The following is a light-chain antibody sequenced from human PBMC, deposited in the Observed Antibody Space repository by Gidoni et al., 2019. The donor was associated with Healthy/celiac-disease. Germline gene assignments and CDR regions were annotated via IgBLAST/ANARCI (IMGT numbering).Light chain of an antibody. CDR2: AAS. J-gene: IGKJ1*01. CDR3: QQSYSTLRX. CDR1: QSISSY. Sequence: DIQMTQSPSSLSASVGDRVTITCRASQSISSYLNWYQQKPGKAPKLLIYAASSLQSGVPSRFSGSGSGTDFTLTISSLQPEDFATYYCQQSYSTLRXFXQGTXVEIK. V-gene: IGKV1-39*01.